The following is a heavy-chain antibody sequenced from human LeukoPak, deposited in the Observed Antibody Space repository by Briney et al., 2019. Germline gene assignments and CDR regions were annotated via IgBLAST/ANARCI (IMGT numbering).Heavy chain of an antibody. CDR2: IYTCGTT. CDR1: GFTVSSKY. Sequence: GGSLRLSCAASGFTVSSKYMSWVRQAPGKGLEWVSVIYTCGTTYYADSVKGRFTISRDNSKKSLYLQMNSLRAEDTAVYYCARVWDGYSGEDYWGQGTLVTVSS. CDR3: ARVWDGYSGEDY. V-gene: IGHV3-66*01. D-gene: IGHD5-18*01. J-gene: IGHJ4*02.